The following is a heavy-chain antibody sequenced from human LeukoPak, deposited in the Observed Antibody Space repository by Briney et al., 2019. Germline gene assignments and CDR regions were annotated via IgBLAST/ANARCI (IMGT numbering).Heavy chain of an antibody. CDR2: IWYDGSNK. V-gene: IGHV3-33*01. CDR1: GFTFTSNG. D-gene: IGHD6-13*01. Sequence: GGSLRLSCAASGFTFTSNGMHWVRQAPGKGLEWVAVIWYDGSNKYYADSVKGRFTISRDNSKNTLYLQMNSLRAEDSAVYFCARSKLGSSWYGFDYWGQGTLVTVSS. CDR3: ARSKLGSSWYGFDY. J-gene: IGHJ4*02.